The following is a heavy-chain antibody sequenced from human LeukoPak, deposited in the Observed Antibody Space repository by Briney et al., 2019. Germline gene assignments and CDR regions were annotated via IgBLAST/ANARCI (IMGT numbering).Heavy chain of an antibody. J-gene: IGHJ4*02. CDR1: GGSISSRSYY. Sequence: SETLSLTCTVSGGSISSRSYYWGWLRQPPGKGLEWIASIFYSGSTYHNPSLKSRVTISVDTSKSQFSLKLSSVTAADTAVYYCAREVVTRHIDYWGQGTLVTVSS. D-gene: IGHD4-23*01. CDR3: AREVVTRHIDY. V-gene: IGHV4-39*02. CDR2: IFYSGST.